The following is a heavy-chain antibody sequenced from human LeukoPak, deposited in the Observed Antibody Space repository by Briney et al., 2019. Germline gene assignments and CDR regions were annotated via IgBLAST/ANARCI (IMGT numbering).Heavy chain of an antibody. J-gene: IGHJ3*02. CDR2: IRYDGSNK. CDR3: AKDGGSDPDSFDI. D-gene: IGHD2-15*01. Sequence: GGSLRLSCAASGFIFNTYVMHWVRQAPGKGLEWLAFIRYDGSNKNYADSVKGRFTISRDNTKNSLYLQMNSLRAEDTAVYYCAKDGGSDPDSFDIWGQGTMVTVS. CDR1: GFIFNTYV. V-gene: IGHV3-30*02.